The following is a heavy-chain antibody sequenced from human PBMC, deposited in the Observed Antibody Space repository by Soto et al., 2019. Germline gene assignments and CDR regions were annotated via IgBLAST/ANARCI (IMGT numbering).Heavy chain of an antibody. CDR3: TRRAGYIDY. V-gene: IGHV5-51*01. CDR2: VYPGDSDT. CDR1: GYSLTIYW. D-gene: IGHD6-13*01. J-gene: IGHJ4*02. Sequence: GESLKISCKASGYSLTIYWIGWVRQRPGKGLEWMGIVYPGDSDTRYSPSFRGQVTISVDRSTSTAYLQWSSLKASDTAMYYCTRRAGYIDYWGQGTLVTVSS.